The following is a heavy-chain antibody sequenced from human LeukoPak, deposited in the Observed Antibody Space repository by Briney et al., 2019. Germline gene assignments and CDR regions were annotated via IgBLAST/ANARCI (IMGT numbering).Heavy chain of an antibody. Sequence: SVKVSCKASGGTFSSYAISWVRQAPGQGLEWMGGIIPIFGTANYAQKFQGRVTITADESTSTAYMELSSLRSEDTAVYYCARSHDILAPHTYFDYWGQGTLVTVSS. CDR2: IIPIFGTA. CDR1: GGTFSSYA. J-gene: IGHJ4*02. V-gene: IGHV1-69*13. D-gene: IGHD3-9*01. CDR3: ARSHDILAPHTYFDY.